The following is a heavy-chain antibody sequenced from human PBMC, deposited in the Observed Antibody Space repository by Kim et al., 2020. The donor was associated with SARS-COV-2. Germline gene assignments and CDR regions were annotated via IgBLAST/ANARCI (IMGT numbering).Heavy chain of an antibody. V-gene: IGHV4-59*01. Sequence: SETLSLTCTVSGGSISSYYWSWIRQPPGKGLEWIGYIYYSGSTNYNPSLKSRVTISVDTSKNQFSLKLSSVTAADTAVYYCARVVRGVTTYWYFDLWGRGTLVTVSS. CDR3: ARVVRGVTTYWYFDL. J-gene: IGHJ2*01. CDR2: IYYSGST. CDR1: GGSISSYY. D-gene: IGHD4-17*01.